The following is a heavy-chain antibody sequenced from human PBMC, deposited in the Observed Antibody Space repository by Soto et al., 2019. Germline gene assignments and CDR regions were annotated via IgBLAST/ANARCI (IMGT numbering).Heavy chain of an antibody. V-gene: IGHV3-23*01. J-gene: IGHJ3*02. D-gene: IGHD2-15*01. CDR2: IRDGGEST. CDR3: APHVHCSGGSCHYDAFDI. CDR1: GFIFGNYM. Sequence: EVQLLESGGGLVQSGESLRLSCAFSGFIFGNYMMTWVRQAPGKGLEWVSTIRDGGESTYYADSVKGRLTISRDNSKNTLYLQMDSLGVEDTAVYYCAPHVHCSGGSCHYDAFDIRGQGTMVTVSS.